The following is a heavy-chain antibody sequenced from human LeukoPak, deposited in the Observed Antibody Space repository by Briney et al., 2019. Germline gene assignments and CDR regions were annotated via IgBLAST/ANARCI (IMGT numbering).Heavy chain of an antibody. CDR2: FDPEDGET. CDR3: ARERYCSGASCHGDAFDI. CDR1: GYTLTELS. V-gene: IGHV1-24*01. Sequence: ASVKVSCKVSGYTLTELSMHWVRQAPGKGLEWMGGFDPEDGETIYAQKFQGRVTMTEDTSTDTAYMELSSLRSEDTAVYYCARERYCSGASCHGDAFDIWGQGTMVIVSS. D-gene: IGHD2-15*01. J-gene: IGHJ3*02.